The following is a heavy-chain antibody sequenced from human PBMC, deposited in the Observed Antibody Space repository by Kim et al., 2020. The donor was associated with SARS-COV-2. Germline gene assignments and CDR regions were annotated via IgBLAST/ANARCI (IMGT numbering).Heavy chain of an antibody. CDR2: ISGSGGST. CDR1: GFTFSSYA. V-gene: IGHV3-23*01. Sequence: GGSLRLSCAASGFTFSSYAMSWVRQAPGKGLEWVSAISGSGGSTYYADSVKGRFTISRDNSKNTLYLQMNSLRAEDTAVYYCAKKPEGYYYDSSGYGGFDYWGQGTLVTVSS. J-gene: IGHJ4*02. D-gene: IGHD3-22*01. CDR3: AKKPEGYYYDSSGYGGFDY.